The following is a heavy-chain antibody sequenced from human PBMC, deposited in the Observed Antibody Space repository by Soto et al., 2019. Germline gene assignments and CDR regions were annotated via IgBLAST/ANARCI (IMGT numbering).Heavy chain of an antibody. Sequence: PSETLSLTCTVSGGSITNDGYYWSWIRQHPGKGLEWIGYIYYSGSAYYNPSLKSRVTILVDTSQNQFSLKLTSVTAADTAVYFCARGRKNNPCDYWGQGILVTVSS. V-gene: IGHV4-31*03. CDR3: ARGRKNNPCDY. CDR1: GGSITNDGYY. D-gene: IGHD1-20*01. CDR2: IYYSGSA. J-gene: IGHJ4*02.